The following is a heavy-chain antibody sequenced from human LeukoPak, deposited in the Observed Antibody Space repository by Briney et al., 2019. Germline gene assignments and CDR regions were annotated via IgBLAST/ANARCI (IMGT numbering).Heavy chain of an antibody. CDR1: GFTFSSYG. V-gene: IGHV3-23*01. D-gene: IGHD3-22*01. CDR2: ISGSGGST. J-gene: IGHJ3*02. CDR3: AKYSYDSSGTDAFDI. Sequence: GGSLRLSCAASGFTFSSYGMSWVRQAPGKGLEWVSAISGSGGSTYYADSVKGRFTISRDNSKNTLYLQMNSLRAEDTAVYYCAKYSYDSSGTDAFDIWGQGTMVTVSS.